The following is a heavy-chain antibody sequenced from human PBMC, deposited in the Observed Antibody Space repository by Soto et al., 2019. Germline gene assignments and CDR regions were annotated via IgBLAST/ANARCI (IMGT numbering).Heavy chain of an antibody. Sequence: GGSLRLSCAASGFIFATSDMHWVRQAPGKGLEWVAAISYDGFNKYYAESVKGRFTISRDKSKNTLYLQMNSLRTEDTAVYYCARRGALDVWGQGTTVTVSS. CDR3: ARRGALDV. CDR2: ISYDGFNK. CDR1: GFIFATSD. D-gene: IGHD3-10*01. J-gene: IGHJ6*02. V-gene: IGHV3-30-3*01.